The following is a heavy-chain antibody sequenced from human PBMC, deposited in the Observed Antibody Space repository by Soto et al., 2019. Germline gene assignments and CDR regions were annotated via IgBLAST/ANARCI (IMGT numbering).Heavy chain of an antibody. V-gene: IGHV3-11*01. J-gene: IGHJ6*02. D-gene: IGHD1-1*01. CDR3: ARDSNWNTPYYYYYGMDV. CDR1: GFTFSDYY. Sequence: GGSLRLSCAASGFTFSDYYMSWIRQAPGKGLEWVSYISSSGSTIYYADSVKGRFTISRDNAKNSLYLQMNSLRAEDTAVYYCARDSNWNTPYYYYYGMDVWGQGTTVTV. CDR2: ISSSGSTI.